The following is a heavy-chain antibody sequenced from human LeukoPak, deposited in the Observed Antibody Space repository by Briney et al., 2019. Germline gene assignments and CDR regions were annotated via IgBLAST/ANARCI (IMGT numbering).Heavy chain of an antibody. V-gene: IGHV3-30*04. CDR2: ISYDGSNK. J-gene: IGHJ4*02. CDR3: ARDDPYSGSYHGIDY. D-gene: IGHD1-26*01. Sequence: GGSLRLSCAASGFTFSSYAMHWVRQAPGKGLEWVAVISYDGSNKSYADSVKGRFTISRDNSKNTLYLQMNSLRAEDTAVYYCARDDPYSGSYHGIDYWGQGTLVTVSS. CDR1: GFTFSSYA.